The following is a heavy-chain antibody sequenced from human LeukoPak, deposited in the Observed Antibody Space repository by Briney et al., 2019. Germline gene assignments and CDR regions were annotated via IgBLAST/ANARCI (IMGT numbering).Heavy chain of an antibody. CDR2: NSSSGSTI. Sequence: PGGSLRLSCAASGFTFSSYEMNWVRQAPGKGLEWVSYNSSSGSTIYYADSVKGRFTISRDNAKNSLYLQMNSLRAEDTAVYYCARTGLGYVDYWGQGTLVTVSS. D-gene: IGHD2-15*01. V-gene: IGHV3-48*03. CDR3: ARTGLGYVDY. J-gene: IGHJ4*02. CDR1: GFTFSSYE.